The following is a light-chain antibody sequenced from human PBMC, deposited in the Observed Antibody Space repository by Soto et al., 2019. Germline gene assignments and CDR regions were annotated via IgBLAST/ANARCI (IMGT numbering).Light chain of an antibody. CDR3: QQYKSWTSIT. Sequence: EIVMTQSPATLSVSPGEGATLSCRAGESIRSSLAWYQQKPGQAPRLLIYGASTRATGIPGRFSGSGSGTEFTLTISSLQSEDFAVYYCQQYKSWTSITFGQGTRLEIK. J-gene: IGKJ5*01. V-gene: IGKV3-15*01. CDR2: GAS. CDR1: ESIRSS.